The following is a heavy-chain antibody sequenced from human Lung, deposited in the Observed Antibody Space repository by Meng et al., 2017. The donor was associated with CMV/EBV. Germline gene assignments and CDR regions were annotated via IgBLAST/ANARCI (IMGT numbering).Heavy chain of an antibody. CDR1: GFSLNTAGLG. V-gene: IGHV2-5*01. CDR2: VYWNDDN. J-gene: IGHJ2*01. D-gene: IGHD4-17*01. CDR3: AHYGDYRFGWYFDL. Sequence: FSGFSLNTAGLGVGWVRQPPGKAPECLALVYWNDDNRYSPSLRNRLTITKDTSKNQAVLTMSNMDPVDTATYYCAHYGDYRFGWYFDLWGRGTLVTVSS.